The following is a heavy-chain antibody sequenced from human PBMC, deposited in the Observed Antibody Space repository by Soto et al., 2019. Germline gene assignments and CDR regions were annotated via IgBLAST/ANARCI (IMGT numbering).Heavy chain of an antibody. D-gene: IGHD6-13*01. CDR3: ARARYYDSSWPHFDF. Sequence: QGHLVQSGAEVKKPGASVKVSCETSGYRISNYGISWVRQAAGQGLEWMGWISAYNGNTNYAQNFQGRVTMTTDTSRGTPYLELRSRTADETAVYYCARARYYDSSWPHFDFWGQGALVIVSS. V-gene: IGHV1-18*01. CDR1: GYRISNYG. CDR2: ISAYNGNT. J-gene: IGHJ4*02.